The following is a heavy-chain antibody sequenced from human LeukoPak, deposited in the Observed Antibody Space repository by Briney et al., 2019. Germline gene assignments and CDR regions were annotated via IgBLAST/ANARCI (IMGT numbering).Heavy chain of an antibody. V-gene: IGHV4-34*01. Sequence: SETLSLTCAVYGGSFSGYYWSWIRQPPGKGLEWIGEINHSGSTNYNPSLKSRVTISVDTSKNHFSLKLTSVTAADTAVYYCARGLEWGDGFDIWGQGTMVTVSP. J-gene: IGHJ3*02. CDR1: GGSFSGYY. D-gene: IGHD1-1*01. CDR2: INHSGST. CDR3: ARGLEWGDGFDI.